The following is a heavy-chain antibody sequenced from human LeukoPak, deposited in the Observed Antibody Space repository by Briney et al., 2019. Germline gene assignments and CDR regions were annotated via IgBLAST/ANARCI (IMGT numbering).Heavy chain of an antibody. V-gene: IGHV4-30-2*02. Sequence: SETLSLTCTVSGGSISSGGYYWSWIRQPPGKGLEWIGYIYHSGSTYYNPSLKSRVTISVDTSKNQFSLKLSSVTAADTAVYYCARKKNEDFDYWGQGTLVTVSS. J-gene: IGHJ4*02. CDR2: IYHSGST. CDR3: ARKKNEDFDY. CDR1: GGSISSGGYY. D-gene: IGHD2/OR15-2a*01.